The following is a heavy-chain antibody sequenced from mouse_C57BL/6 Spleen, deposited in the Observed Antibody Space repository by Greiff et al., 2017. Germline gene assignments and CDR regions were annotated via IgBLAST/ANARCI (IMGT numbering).Heavy chain of an antibody. CDR1: GYTFTSYW. J-gene: IGHJ3*01. V-gene: IGHV1-55*01. Sequence: QVQLQQPGAELVKPGASVKMSCKASGYTFTSYWLTWVKQRPGQGLEWIGDIYPGSGSTNYNEKFKSKATLTVATSSSTASMQLSSLTSEDSAVYYCSRGGCNYEIAYWGQGTLVTVSA. CDR2: IYPGSGST. D-gene: IGHD2-1*01. CDR3: SRGGCNYEIAY.